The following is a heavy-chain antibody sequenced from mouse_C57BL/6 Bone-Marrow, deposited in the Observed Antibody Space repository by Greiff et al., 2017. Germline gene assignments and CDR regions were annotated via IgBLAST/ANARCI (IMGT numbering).Heavy chain of an antibody. Sequence: QVQLQQSGAELVKPGASVKLSCKASGYTFTEYTIHWVKQRSGQGLEWIGWFYPGSGSIKYNEKFKDKATLTADKSSSTVDMELSRLTSEDSAVYFCARHEEEVSSYPAWFAYWGQGTLVTVSA. CDR1: GYTFTEYT. D-gene: IGHD1-1*01. CDR3: ARHEEEVSSYPAWFAY. CDR2: FYPGSGSI. V-gene: IGHV1-62-2*01. J-gene: IGHJ3*01.